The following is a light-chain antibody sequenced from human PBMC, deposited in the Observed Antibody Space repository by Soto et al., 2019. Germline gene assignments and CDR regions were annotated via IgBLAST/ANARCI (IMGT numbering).Light chain of an antibody. J-gene: IGKJ1*01. CDR2: GAS. CDR3: QQYGSSRWT. V-gene: IGKV3-20*01. Sequence: EIVLTHSPGTLSVSPCERATLSFSASQSVSSSYLAWYQQKPGQAPRLLIYGASSRATGIPARFSGSGSGTDFTLTISSLEPEDFAVYYCQQYGSSRWTFGQGTKVDNK. CDR1: QSVSSSY.